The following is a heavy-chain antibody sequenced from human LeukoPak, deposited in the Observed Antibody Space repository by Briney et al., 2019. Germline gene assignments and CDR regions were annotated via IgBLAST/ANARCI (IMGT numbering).Heavy chain of an antibody. CDR2: IYYSRST. CDR3: ARTPPLYDSSGYYLDY. Sequence: SETLSLTCTVSGGSISSGGYYWSWIRQHPGKGLEWIGYIYYSRSTYYNPSLKSRVTISVDTSKNQFSLKLSSVTAADTAVYYCARTPPLYDSSGYYLDYWGQGTLVTVSS. D-gene: IGHD3-22*01. V-gene: IGHV4-31*03. J-gene: IGHJ4*02. CDR1: GGSISSGGYY.